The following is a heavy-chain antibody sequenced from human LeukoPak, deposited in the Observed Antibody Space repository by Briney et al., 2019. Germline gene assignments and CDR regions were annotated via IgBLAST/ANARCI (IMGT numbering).Heavy chain of an antibody. Sequence: GASVKVSCKVSGYTLTELSMHWVRQAPGKGLEWMGGFDPEDGETTYAQKFQGRVTMTEDTSTDTAYMELSSLRSEDTAVYYCATDQLSSGWYYFDYWGQGTLVTVSS. J-gene: IGHJ4*02. CDR3: ATDQLSSGWYYFDY. D-gene: IGHD6-19*01. CDR1: GYTLTELS. V-gene: IGHV1-24*01. CDR2: FDPEDGET.